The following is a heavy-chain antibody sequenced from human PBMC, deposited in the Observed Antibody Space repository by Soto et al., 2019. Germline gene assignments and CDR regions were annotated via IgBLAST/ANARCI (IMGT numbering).Heavy chain of an antibody. J-gene: IGHJ4*02. CDR2: INAGNGNT. D-gene: IGHD2-21*02. CDR3: ARSIVVVTALGY. Sequence: ASVKVSCKASGYTFTSYGISWVRQAPGQRLEWMGWINAGNGNTKYSQKFQGRVTITRDTSASTAYMELSSLRSEDTAVYYCARSIVVVTALGYWGQGTLVTVSS. V-gene: IGHV1-3*01. CDR1: GYTFTSYG.